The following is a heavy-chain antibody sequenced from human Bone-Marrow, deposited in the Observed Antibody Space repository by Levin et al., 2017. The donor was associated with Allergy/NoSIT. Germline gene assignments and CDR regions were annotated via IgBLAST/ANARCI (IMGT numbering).Heavy chain of an antibody. CDR2: VSYDGDYQ. V-gene: IGHV3-30-3*01. CDR1: SFAFSNYP. Sequence: GGSLRLSCAASSFAFSNYPMHWVRRAPGKGLEWVALVSYDGDYQYYADSVKGRFSVSRDNPKNTLFLQMNSLGPDDTAIYFCARARTGTGTFDYWGQGALVTVSA. J-gene: IGHJ4*02. CDR3: ARARTGTGTFDY. D-gene: IGHD3-10*01.